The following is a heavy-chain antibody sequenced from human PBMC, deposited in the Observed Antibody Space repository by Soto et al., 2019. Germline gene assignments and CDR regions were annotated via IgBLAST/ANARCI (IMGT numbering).Heavy chain of an antibody. J-gene: IGHJ3*02. CDR1: GFTFSSYG. D-gene: IGHD3-22*01. CDR2: ISYDGSNK. V-gene: IGHV3-30*03. CDR3: ARTYYDSSGYYEESAFDI. Sequence: XESIRLSCAASGFTFSSYGMHWVRQAPGKGLEWVAVISYDGSNKYYADSVKGRFTISRDNSKNTLYLQMNSLRAEDTAVYYCARTYYDSSGYYEESAFDIWGQGTMVTVPS.